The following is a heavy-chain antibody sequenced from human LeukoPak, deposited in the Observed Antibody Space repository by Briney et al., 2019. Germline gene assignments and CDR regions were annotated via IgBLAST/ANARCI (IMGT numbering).Heavy chain of an antibody. J-gene: IGHJ4*02. Sequence: GGSLRLSCEGSGFTFSDYWMDWVRQPPGKGLEWVASIKQDGSQKGYVDPVRGRFTISRDNAKNSVYLQMNSLRDEDMAVYYCATDRGFATFDHWGQGALVSVSS. CDR3: ATDRGFATFDH. D-gene: IGHD6-25*01. CDR2: IKQDGSQK. V-gene: IGHV3-7*01. CDR1: GFTFSDYW.